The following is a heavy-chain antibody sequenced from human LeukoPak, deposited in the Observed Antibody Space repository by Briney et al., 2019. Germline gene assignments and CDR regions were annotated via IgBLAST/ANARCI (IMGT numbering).Heavy chain of an antibody. CDR3: ARYSFDGSDYLLDY. CDR2: ICGSSSDT. CDR1: GFTFSDYY. V-gene: IGHV3-11*03. Sequence: PGGSLRLSCAASGFTFSDYYMTWIRQAPGRGLEWVSYICGSSSDTNYADSVKGRFTISRDNAKNSLSLQMNSLSADDTALYYCARYSFDGSDYLLDYWGQGTLVTVSS. J-gene: IGHJ4*02. D-gene: IGHD3-22*01.